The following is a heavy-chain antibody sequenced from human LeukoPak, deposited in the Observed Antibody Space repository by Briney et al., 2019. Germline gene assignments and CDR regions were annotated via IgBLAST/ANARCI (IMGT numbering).Heavy chain of an antibody. CDR3: ARDGPIQLWLRWFVY. CDR1: GFTVSSNY. Sequence: GGSLRLSCAASGFTVSSNYMSWDRQAPGKGLEWVSVIYSGGSTYYADSVKGRFTISRDNSKNTLYLQMNSLRAEDTAVYYCARDGPIQLWLRWFVYWGQGTLVTVSS. D-gene: IGHD5-18*01. J-gene: IGHJ4*02. CDR2: IYSGGST. V-gene: IGHV3-66*02.